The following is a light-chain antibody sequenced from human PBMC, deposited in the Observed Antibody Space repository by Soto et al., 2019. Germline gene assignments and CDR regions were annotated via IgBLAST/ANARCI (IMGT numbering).Light chain of an antibody. J-gene: IGLJ1*01. V-gene: IGLV2-11*01. CDR1: SSDVGGYNY. Sequence: QSALTQPRSVSGSPGQSVTISCTGTSSDVGGYNYVSWYQQRPGKAPKLMIYDVSKRPSGVPDRFSGSKSGNRASLTISGLQAEDEADYYCCSYAGSYTYVFGPGTKLTVL. CDR3: CSYAGSYTYV. CDR2: DVS.